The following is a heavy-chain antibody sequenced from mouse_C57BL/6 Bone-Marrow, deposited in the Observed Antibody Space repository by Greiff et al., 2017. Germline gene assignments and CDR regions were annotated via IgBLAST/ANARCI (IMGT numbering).Heavy chain of an antibody. J-gene: IGHJ1*03. CDR1: GYTFTDYN. Sequence: EVQRVESGPELVKPGASVKMSCKASGYTFTDYNMHWVKQSHGKSLEWIGYINPNNGGTSYNQKFKGKATLTVNKSSSTAYMELRSLTAEDSAVYYCARTVGCASGGYWYFDVWGTGTTVTVSS. V-gene: IGHV1-22*01. CDR3: ARTVGCASGGYWYFDV. D-gene: IGHD1-1*01. CDR2: INPNNGGT.